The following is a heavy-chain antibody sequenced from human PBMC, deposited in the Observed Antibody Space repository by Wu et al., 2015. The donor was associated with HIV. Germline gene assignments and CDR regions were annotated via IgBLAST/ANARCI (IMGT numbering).Heavy chain of an antibody. V-gene: IGHV1-46*01. D-gene: IGHD3-22*01. Sequence: QVQLVQSGAEVKKPGASVKVSCKASGYTFSSYYMHWVRQAPGQGLEWMGMINPSGGSTSYAQKFQGRVTMTRDTSTTTVYMELSSLRSEDTAVYYCARDLVVYYDSSVTRPLDAFDIWGQGTMVTVSS. CDR1: GYTFSSYY. CDR2: INPSGGST. J-gene: IGHJ3*02. CDR3: ARDLVVYYDSSVTRPLDAFDI.